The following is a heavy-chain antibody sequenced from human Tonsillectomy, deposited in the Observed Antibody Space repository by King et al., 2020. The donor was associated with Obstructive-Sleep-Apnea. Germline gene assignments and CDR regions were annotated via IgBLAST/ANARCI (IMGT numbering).Heavy chain of an antibody. CDR1: GGSISSYY. J-gene: IGHJ5*02. CDR3: ARDLSPEDTAMVAYNWFDP. CDR2: IYTSGST. Sequence: VQLQESGPGLVKPSETLSLTCTVSGGSISSYYWSWIRQPAGKGLEWIGRIYTSGSTNYNPSLKSRVTMSVDTSKNQFSLKLSSVTAADTAVYYCARDLSPEDTAMVAYNWFDPWGQGTLVTVSS. V-gene: IGHV4-4*07. D-gene: IGHD5-18*01.